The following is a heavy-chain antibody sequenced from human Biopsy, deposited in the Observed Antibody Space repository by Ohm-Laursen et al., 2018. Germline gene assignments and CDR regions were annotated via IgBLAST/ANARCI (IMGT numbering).Heavy chain of an antibody. CDR2: IIPMFGTA. D-gene: IGHD1-26*01. V-gene: IGHV1-69*01. Sequence: SSVKVSCKASGGTFINHAISWVRQAPGQGPEWMGGIIPMFGTANYAQMFQGRVTISADESTSTSYMELSSLTTEDTAIYYCARGPHSGSHSCFDYWGRGTLVTVSS. J-gene: IGHJ4*02. CDR1: GGTFINHA. CDR3: ARGPHSGSHSCFDY.